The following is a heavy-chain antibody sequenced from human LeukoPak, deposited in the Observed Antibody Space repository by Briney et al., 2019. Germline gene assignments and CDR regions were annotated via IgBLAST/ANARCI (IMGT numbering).Heavy chain of an antibody. CDR2: INTYNGNT. Sequence: GASVKVSCKASGYTLNKFGMSWVRQAPGQGLEWLGWINTYNGNTKLGEKFQGRVTMTTDTSTSTVYMELTSLRTDDTAVYFCARDPPQQLKRFDCWGQGTLITVSS. J-gene: IGHJ4*02. CDR3: ARDPPQQLKRFDC. D-gene: IGHD6-13*01. V-gene: IGHV1-18*01. CDR1: GYTLNKFG.